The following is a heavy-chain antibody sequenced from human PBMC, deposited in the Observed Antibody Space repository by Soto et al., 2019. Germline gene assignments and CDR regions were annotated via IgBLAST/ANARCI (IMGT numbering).Heavy chain of an antibody. J-gene: IGHJ5*02. CDR1: GGSFSGYY. V-gene: IGHV4-34*01. CDR2: INHSGST. Sequence: SETLSLTCAVSGGSFSGYYWSWIRQPPGKGLEWIGEINHSGSTNYNPSLKSRVTISVDTSKNQFSLKLSSVTAADTAVYYCARAPYYYDSSGYNWFDPWGQGTLVTVS. D-gene: IGHD3-22*01. CDR3: ARAPYYYDSSGYNWFDP.